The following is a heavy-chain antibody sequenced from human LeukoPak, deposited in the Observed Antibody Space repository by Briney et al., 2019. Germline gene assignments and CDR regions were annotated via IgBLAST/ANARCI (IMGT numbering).Heavy chain of an antibody. CDR3: ARDNYLGY. CDR2: INQGGSAK. Sequence: GGSLRLSCAASGFAFSGYWMAWVRQAPGRGLEWVAHINQGGSAKNYVDPVKGRFTISRDNAKNSVYLQLDTLRAEDTAVYFCARDNYLGYWGQGTLVTVSS. D-gene: IGHD5-24*01. CDR1: GFAFSGYW. J-gene: IGHJ4*02. V-gene: IGHV3-7*05.